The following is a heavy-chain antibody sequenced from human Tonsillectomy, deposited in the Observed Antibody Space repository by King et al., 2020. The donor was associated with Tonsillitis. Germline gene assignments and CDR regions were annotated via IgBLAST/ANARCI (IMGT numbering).Heavy chain of an antibody. CDR2: IKEDGSEK. Sequence: VQLVESGGGLVQPGGSLRLSCAVPGFTFSTYWMSWVRQAPGKGLEWVANIKEDGSEKYYVDSVKGRFTISRDNAKNSLYLQMNSLRAEDTAVYYCAREAADDYYYYYMDVWGKGTTVTVSS. CDR3: AREAADDYYYYYMDV. J-gene: IGHJ6*03. CDR1: GFTFSTYW. V-gene: IGHV3-7*01. D-gene: IGHD6-25*01.